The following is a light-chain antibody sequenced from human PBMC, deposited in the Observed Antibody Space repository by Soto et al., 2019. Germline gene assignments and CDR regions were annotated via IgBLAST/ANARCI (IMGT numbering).Light chain of an antibody. J-gene: IGLJ2*01. Sequence: QSVLTQPPSVSAAPGQKVTISCSGSSSNIENNYVSWYQQLPGTAPQVLIYENDKRPSGIPDRFSASKSGTSATLGITGLQTGDEADYYCGTWDSSLREVVFGGGTKSPS. CDR1: SSNIENNY. V-gene: IGLV1-51*02. CDR3: GTWDSSLREVV. CDR2: END.